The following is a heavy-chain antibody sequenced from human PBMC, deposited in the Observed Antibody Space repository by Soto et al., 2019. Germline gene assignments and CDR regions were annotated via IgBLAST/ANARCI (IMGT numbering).Heavy chain of an antibody. J-gene: IGHJ2*01. Sequence: QVQLVQSGAEVKKPGSSVKVSCKASGGTFSSYAISWVRQAPGQGLEWMGGIIPIFGTANYAQKFQGRVTITADKATSTAYMELSSLRSEDTAVYYCARDKFGDYTYWYFDLWGRGTLVTVSS. D-gene: IGHD4-17*01. CDR2: IIPIFGTA. CDR1: GGTFSSYA. CDR3: ARDKFGDYTYWYFDL. V-gene: IGHV1-69*06.